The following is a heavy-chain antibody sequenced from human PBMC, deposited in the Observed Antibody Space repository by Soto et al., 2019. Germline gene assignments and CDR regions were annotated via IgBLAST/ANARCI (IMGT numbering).Heavy chain of an antibody. Sequence: QVQLVQSGAEVKKPGSSVKVSCKASGGTFSSYAISWVRQAPGQGLEWMGGIIPIFGTANYAQKFQGRGTITADESTSTAYMELSSLRSEDTAVYYCARDKTVGATTEGVYYYYGMDVWGQGTTVTVSS. J-gene: IGHJ6*02. V-gene: IGHV1-69*01. CDR3: ARDKTVGATTEGVYYYYGMDV. D-gene: IGHD1-26*01. CDR1: GGTFSSYA. CDR2: IIPIFGTA.